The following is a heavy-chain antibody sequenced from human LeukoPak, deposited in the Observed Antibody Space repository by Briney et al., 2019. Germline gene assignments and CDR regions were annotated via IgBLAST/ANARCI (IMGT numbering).Heavy chain of an antibody. Sequence: SETLSLTCTVSGYSISSGYYWGWIRQPPGKGLEWIWNIHHTGSTYYNPSLKSPVTISVDTSKNQFSLKLTSVSAADTAVYYCAREWVAVVPGALDIWGQGTMVTVSS. CDR2: IHHTGST. J-gene: IGHJ3*02. V-gene: IGHV4-38-2*02. CDR1: GYSISSGYY. CDR3: AREWVAVVPGALDI. D-gene: IGHD2-21*01.